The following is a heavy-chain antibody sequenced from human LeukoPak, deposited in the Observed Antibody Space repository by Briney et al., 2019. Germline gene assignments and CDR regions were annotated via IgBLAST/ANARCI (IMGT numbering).Heavy chain of an antibody. V-gene: IGHV3-23*01. CDR1: GFTFSSYA. Sequence: GGSLRLSCAASGFTFSSYAMSWVRQAPGKGLEWVSAISGSGGSTYYADSVKGRFTISRDNSKNTLFLQMNSLRAEATAVYYCAIDPQGMPGTYWGQGTLVTVSS. CDR2: ISGSGGST. D-gene: IGHD3-10*01. J-gene: IGHJ4*02. CDR3: AIDPQGMPGTY.